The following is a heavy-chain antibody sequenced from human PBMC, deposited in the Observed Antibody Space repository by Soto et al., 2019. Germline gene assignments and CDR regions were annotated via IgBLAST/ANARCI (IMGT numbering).Heavy chain of an antibody. CDR3: AREKGGGSYLDY. D-gene: IGHD1-26*01. V-gene: IGHV1-18*01. Sequence: SVKVSCKASGYTFTSYGISWVRQAPGQGLEWMGWMGTYNGNTDYGQKFQGRVTMTTETPTSTAYMELRSLRSDDTAVYYCAREKGGGSYLDYWGQGTLVTVSS. J-gene: IGHJ4*02. CDR1: GYTFTSYG. CDR2: MGTYNGNT.